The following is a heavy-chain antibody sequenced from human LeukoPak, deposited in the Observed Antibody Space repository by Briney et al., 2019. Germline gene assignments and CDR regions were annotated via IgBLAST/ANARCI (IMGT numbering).Heavy chain of an antibody. Sequence: SVKVSCKASGGTFSSYAISWVRQAPGQGLEWMGGIIPIFGTANYAQKFQGRVTITADKSTSTAYMELSSLRSEDTAVYYCARGSGSYPYYYYYYMDVWGQGTLVTVSS. D-gene: IGHD1-26*01. CDR2: IIPIFGTA. J-gene: IGHJ6*03. CDR3: ARGSGSYPYYYYYYMDV. CDR1: GGTFSSYA. V-gene: IGHV1-69*06.